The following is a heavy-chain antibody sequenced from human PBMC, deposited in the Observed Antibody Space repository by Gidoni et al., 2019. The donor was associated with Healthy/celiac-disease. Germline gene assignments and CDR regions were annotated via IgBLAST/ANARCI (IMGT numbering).Heavy chain of an antibody. V-gene: IGHV3-49*05. D-gene: IGHD2-21*02. Sequence: EVQLVESGGGLVKPGRSLRLSCTASGFTFGAYAMSWFRQAPGKGLEWVGFIRSKAYGGTTEYAASVKGRFTISRDDSKSIAYLQMNSLKTEDTAVYYYEAYCGGDCYSGWFDPWGQGTLVTVSS. J-gene: IGHJ5*02. CDR2: IRSKAYGGTT. CDR3: EAYCGGDCYSGWFDP. CDR1: GFTFGAYA.